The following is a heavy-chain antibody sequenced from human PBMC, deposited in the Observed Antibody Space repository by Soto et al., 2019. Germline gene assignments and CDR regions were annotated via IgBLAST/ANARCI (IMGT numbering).Heavy chain of an antibody. J-gene: IGHJ4*02. D-gene: IGHD4-4*01. CDR3: ANTVATGY. Sequence: PGGSLRLSCAASGFTFTSYAMSWVRQAPGKGLEWVSSISSNGGRTNYIDSVKGRFTISRDNSKSTLFLQMDSLRAEDTAVYYCANTVATGYWGQGTLVTVSS. V-gene: IGHV3-23*01. CDR1: GFTFTSYA. CDR2: ISSNGGRT.